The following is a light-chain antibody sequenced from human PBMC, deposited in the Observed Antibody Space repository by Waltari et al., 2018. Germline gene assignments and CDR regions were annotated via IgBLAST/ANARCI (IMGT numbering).Light chain of an antibody. V-gene: IGKV1-9*01. J-gene: IGKJ4*01. CDR3: QELNTYPQSLT. CDR2: AAS. Sequence: DIQLTQSPSFLPASRGDRVPITCRASQGINSYLALYQQKPGKAPKLLIYAASTLQRGVPSRFSGSGSGTEFTLTISSLQPEDFATYYCQELNTYPQSLTFGGGTKVEI. CDR1: QGINSY.